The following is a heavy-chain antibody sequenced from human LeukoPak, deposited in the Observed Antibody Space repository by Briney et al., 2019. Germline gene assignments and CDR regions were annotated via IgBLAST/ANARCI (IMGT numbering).Heavy chain of an antibody. CDR1: GGSISSYY. Sequence: SETLSLTCTVSGGSISSYYWSWIRQPPGKGLEWIGYIYYNGSTNYNPSLKSRVTISVDTSKNQFSLKLSSVTAADTAVYYCARGIGRLVFDYWGQGTLVTVSS. V-gene: IGHV4-59*01. D-gene: IGHD2-15*01. CDR3: ARGIGRLVFDY. J-gene: IGHJ4*02. CDR2: IYYNGST.